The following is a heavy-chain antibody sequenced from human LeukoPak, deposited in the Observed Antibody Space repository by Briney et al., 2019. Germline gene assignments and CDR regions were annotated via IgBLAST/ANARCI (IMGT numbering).Heavy chain of an antibody. D-gene: IGHD1-26*01. CDR1: GGTFSSYA. J-gene: IGHJ5*02. V-gene: IGHV1-69*06. CDR2: IIPIFGTA. CDR3: ARDLDSGSYLGFDP. Sequence: SVKVSCKASGGTFSSYAISWVRQAPGQGLECMGGIIPIFGTANYAQKFQGRVTITADKSTSTAYMELSSLRSEDTAVYYCARDLDSGSYLGFDPWGQGTLVTVSS.